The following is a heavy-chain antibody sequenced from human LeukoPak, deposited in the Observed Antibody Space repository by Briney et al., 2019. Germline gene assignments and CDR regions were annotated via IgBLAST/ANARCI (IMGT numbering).Heavy chain of an antibody. CDR2: ITSSRTT. D-gene: IGHD3-22*01. J-gene: IGHJ4*02. Sequence: GGSLRLSCAASGFTFSDYQMTWIRQAPGKGLEWVSYITSSRTTYYADSVKGRFTISRDNAKNSLYLQMNILRAEDTAVYYCARASPIIVVATRFDYWGQGTLVTVSS. CDR3: ARASPIIVVATRFDY. V-gene: IGHV3-11*01. CDR1: GFTFSDYQ.